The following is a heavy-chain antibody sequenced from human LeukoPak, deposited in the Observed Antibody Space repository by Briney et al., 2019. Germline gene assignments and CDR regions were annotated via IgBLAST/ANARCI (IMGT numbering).Heavy chain of an antibody. J-gene: IGHJ4*02. CDR3: ARDLDTAMVTVLGY. Sequence: ASVKVSCKASGGTFSSYAISWVRQAPGQGLEWMGGIIPIFGTANYAQKFQGRVTITADKSTSTAYMELSSLRSEDTAVYYCARDLDTAMVTVLGYWGQGTLVTVSS. CDR1: GGTFSSYA. CDR2: IIPIFGTA. V-gene: IGHV1-69*06. D-gene: IGHD5-18*01.